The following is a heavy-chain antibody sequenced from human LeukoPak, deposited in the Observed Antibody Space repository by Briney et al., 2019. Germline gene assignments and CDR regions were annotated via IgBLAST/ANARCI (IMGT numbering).Heavy chain of an antibody. CDR1: GYTFTGYY. J-gene: IGHJ4*02. V-gene: IGHV1-2*02. CDR2: INPNSGGT. D-gene: IGHD6-19*01. CDR3: ARESTRSSGWYVGSHTTWDY. Sequence: ASVKVSCKASGYTFTGYYMHWVRQAPGQGLEWMGWINPNSGGTNYAQKFQGRVTMTRDTSISTAYMELSRLRSDDTAVYYCARESTRSSGWYVGSHTTWDYWGQGTLVTVSS.